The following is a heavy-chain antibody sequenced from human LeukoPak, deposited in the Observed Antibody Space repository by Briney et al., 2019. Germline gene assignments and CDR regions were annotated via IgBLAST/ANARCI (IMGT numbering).Heavy chain of an antibody. CDR2: INPSGGST. J-gene: IGHJ6*02. CDR3: AREKVYNDFWSGGSYYYYYYGMDV. Sequence: ASVKVSCTASGYTFTSYYMHWVRQAPGQGLEWMGIINPSGGSTSYAQKFQSRVTMTRDTSTSTVYMELSSLRSEDTAVYYCAREKVYNDFWSGGSYYYYYYGMDVWGQGTTVTVSS. V-gene: IGHV1-46*01. D-gene: IGHD3-3*01. CDR1: GYTFTSYY.